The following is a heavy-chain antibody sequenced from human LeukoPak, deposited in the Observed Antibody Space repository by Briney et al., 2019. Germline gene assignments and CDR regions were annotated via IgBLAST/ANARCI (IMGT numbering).Heavy chain of an antibody. CDR1: GFTFSSYA. D-gene: IGHD1-26*01. CDR2: ISDDGSNK. CDR3: AKQVGATYFDY. V-gene: IGHV3-30*04. J-gene: IGHJ4*02. Sequence: PGGSLRLSCAASGFTFSSYAMHWVRQAPGKGLEWVAVISDDGSNKYYTDSVKGRFTISRDNSKNTLYLQMNSLRAEDTAVYYCAKQVGATYFDYWGQGTLVTVSS.